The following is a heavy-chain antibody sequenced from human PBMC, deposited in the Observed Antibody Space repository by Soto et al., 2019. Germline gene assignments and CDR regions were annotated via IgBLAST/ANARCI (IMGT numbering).Heavy chain of an antibody. CDR3: ARAFHAVAGTFDY. D-gene: IGHD6-19*01. CDR1: GFTFSSHW. J-gene: IGHJ4*02. V-gene: IGHV3-7*03. Sequence: PGGSLRLSCAPSGFTFSSHWMSWVRQAPGKGLEWVAKIKQAGSEKYYVDSVKGRFTSSRDNAKSSLYLQMNSLRAEGTAVYYCARAFHAVAGTFDYWGQGALVTVSS. CDR2: IKQAGSEK.